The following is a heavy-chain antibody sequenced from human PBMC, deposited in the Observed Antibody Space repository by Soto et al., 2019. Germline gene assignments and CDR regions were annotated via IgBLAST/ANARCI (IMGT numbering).Heavy chain of an antibody. D-gene: IGHD3-9*01. CDR1: GGSISSYY. Sequence: SETLSLTCTVSGGSISSYYWSWIRQPPGKGLEWIGYIYYSGSTNYNPSLKSRVTISVDTSKNQFSLKLSSVTAADTAVYYCARGRTYYDILTGYFYWGQGTLVTVSS. J-gene: IGHJ4*02. V-gene: IGHV4-59*01. CDR2: IYYSGST. CDR3: ARGRTYYDILTGYFY.